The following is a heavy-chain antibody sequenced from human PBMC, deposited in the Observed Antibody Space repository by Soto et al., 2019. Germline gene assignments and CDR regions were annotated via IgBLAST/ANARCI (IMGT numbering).Heavy chain of an antibody. CDR2: IIPIFGTA. D-gene: IGHD3-10*01. CDR1: GGTFSSYA. Sequence: SVKVSCKASGGTFSSYAISWVRQAPGQGLEWMGGIIPIFGTANYAQKFQGRVTITADESTSTAYMELSSLRSEDTAVYYCARDSGYGSGSYFTIDYWGQGTLVTVS. V-gene: IGHV1-69*13. CDR3: ARDSGYGSGSYFTIDY. J-gene: IGHJ4*02.